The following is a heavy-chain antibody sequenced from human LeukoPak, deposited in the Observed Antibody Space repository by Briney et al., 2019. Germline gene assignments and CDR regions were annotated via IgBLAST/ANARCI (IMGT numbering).Heavy chain of an antibody. Sequence: SETLSLTCAVYGGSFSNYYWSWVRQPPGKGLEWIGEINHSGSTNYNPSLKSRVTISLDTSKNPFSLRLSSVTAADTAVYYCARGIGPYYYDSSGYLSRRDWYFDLWGRGTLVTVSS. V-gene: IGHV4-34*01. D-gene: IGHD3-22*01. CDR1: GGSFSNYY. CDR3: ARGIGPYYYDSSGYLSRRDWYFDL. CDR2: INHSGST. J-gene: IGHJ2*01.